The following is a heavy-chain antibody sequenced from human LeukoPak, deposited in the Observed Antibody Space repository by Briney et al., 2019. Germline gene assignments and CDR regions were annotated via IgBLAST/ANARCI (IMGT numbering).Heavy chain of an antibody. CDR1: GYTFTGYY. V-gene: IGHV1-2*02. Sequence: ASVKVSCKASGYTFTGYYMHWVRQAPGQGLEWMGWINPNSGGTYYAQKFQGRVTMTRDASISTAYMELSRLRSDDTAVYYCARGLRVGATYDYWGQGTLVTVSS. D-gene: IGHD1-26*01. CDR3: ARGLRVGATYDY. CDR2: INPNSGGT. J-gene: IGHJ4*02.